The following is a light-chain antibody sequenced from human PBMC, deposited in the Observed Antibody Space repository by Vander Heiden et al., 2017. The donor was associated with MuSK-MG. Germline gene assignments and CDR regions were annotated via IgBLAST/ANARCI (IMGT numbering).Light chain of an antibody. J-gene: IGKJ4*01. CDR2: AAS. V-gene: IGKV1-39*01. Sequence: DIQMTQSPSSLSASVGDRVTITCRASQSINTYLNWYQQKPGKAPNLLIYAASSLQSRVPSRFTHTQSRTDFTLTIMRLHLEDIAVSFSQQSYTKPLTFGGWTKVELK. CDR3: QQSYTKPLT. CDR1: QSINTY.